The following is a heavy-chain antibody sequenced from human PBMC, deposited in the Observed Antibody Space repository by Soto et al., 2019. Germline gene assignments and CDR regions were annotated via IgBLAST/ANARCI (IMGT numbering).Heavy chain of an antibody. Sequence: GGSLRLSCAASGFILNNYWMYWVRQTPGKGLEWVSRISADGNTINYADSVRGRFTISRDNAKNTLFLQLNSLTAEDTAVYYCTRVVVGSAGEFDYWGQGTLVTVSS. CDR1: GFILNNYW. V-gene: IGHV3-74*01. CDR2: ISADGNTI. D-gene: IGHD1-26*01. CDR3: TRVVVGSAGEFDY. J-gene: IGHJ4*02.